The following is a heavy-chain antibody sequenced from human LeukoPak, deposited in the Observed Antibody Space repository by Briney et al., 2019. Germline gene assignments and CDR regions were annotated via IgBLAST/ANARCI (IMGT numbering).Heavy chain of an antibody. CDR1: GGSISSYY. J-gene: IGHJ4*02. Sequence: SETLSLTCTVSGGSISSYYWSWIRQPAGKGLEWIGRIYTSGSTNYNPSLKSRVTMSVDTSKNQFSLKLSSVTATDTAVYYCAREPLSKTYYDHLDDHYWDQGTLVTVSS. V-gene: IGHV4-4*07. CDR3: AREPLSKTYYDHLDDHY. CDR2: IYTSGST. D-gene: IGHD3-22*01.